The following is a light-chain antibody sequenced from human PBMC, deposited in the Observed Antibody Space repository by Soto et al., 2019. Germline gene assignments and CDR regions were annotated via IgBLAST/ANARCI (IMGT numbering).Light chain of an antibody. CDR2: GDN. V-gene: IGLV1-40*01. Sequence: SVLTQPPSVSGAPGQRVSISCTGSTSNIGAPYDVHWYQHLPGTAPKLLIYGDNNRPSGVPDRFSGSKSGTSASLTISGLQAGDEADYYCTAYSGIRNWGLFGTGTKVTVL. CDR1: TSNIGAPYD. CDR3: TAYSGIRNWGL. J-gene: IGLJ1*01.